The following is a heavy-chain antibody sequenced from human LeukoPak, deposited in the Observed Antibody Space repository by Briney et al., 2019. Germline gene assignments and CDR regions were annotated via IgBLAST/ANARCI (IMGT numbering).Heavy chain of an antibody. CDR1: GGSISGYH. V-gene: IGHV4-59*01. CDR2: IYYSGSS. J-gene: IGHJ4*02. CDR3: ARETTYGGNPFDY. Sequence: SETLSLTCNVSGGSISGYHWSWIRQPPGKGLEWLGYIYYSGSSNYNPSLKSRVTISVDTSKNQFSLKLSSVTAADTAVYYCARETTYGGNPFDYWGQGTLVTVSS. D-gene: IGHD4-23*01.